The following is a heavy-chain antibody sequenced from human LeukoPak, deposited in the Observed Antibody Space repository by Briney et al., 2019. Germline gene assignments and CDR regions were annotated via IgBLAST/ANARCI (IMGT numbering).Heavy chain of an antibody. CDR2: IYYSGST. Sequence: SETLSLTCTVSGGSISSSSYYWGWIRQPPGKGLEWIGSIYYSGSTYYNPSLKSRVTISVDTSKNQFSLKLSSVTAADTAVYYCARGPGITGTTDWFDPWGQGTLVTVSS. CDR1: GGSISSSSYY. V-gene: IGHV4-39*07. CDR3: ARGPGITGTTDWFDP. D-gene: IGHD1-7*01. J-gene: IGHJ5*02.